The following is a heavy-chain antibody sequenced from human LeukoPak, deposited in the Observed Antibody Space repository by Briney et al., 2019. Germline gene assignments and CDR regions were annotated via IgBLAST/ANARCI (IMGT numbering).Heavy chain of an antibody. J-gene: IGHJ5*02. CDR2: IYYSGST. CDR1: GGSISSYY. D-gene: IGHD5-18*01. CDR3: ASFDTAMDPNGWFDP. V-gene: IGHV4-59*01. Sequence: SETLSLTCTVSGGSISSYYWSWIRQPPGKGLEWIGYIYYSGSTNYNPSLKSRVTISVDTSKNQFSLKLSSVTAADTAVYYCASFDTAMDPNGWFDPWGQGTLVTVSS.